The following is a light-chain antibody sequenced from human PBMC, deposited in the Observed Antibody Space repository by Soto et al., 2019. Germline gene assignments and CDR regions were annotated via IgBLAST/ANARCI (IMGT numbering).Light chain of an antibody. CDR3: QQRSNWPLT. CDR2: DAS. J-gene: IGKJ4*01. V-gene: IGKV3-11*01. Sequence: EIVLTQSPATLSLSPGERGTLSCRASQSVSSYLAWYQQKPGQAPRLLIYDASNRATGIPARFSGSGSGTDFTLTISSLEPEDFAVSYCQQRSNWPLTFGGGTKVDIK. CDR1: QSVSSY.